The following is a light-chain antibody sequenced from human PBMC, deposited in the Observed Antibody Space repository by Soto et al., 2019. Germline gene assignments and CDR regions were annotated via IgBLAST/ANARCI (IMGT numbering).Light chain of an antibody. CDR2: DVS. V-gene: IGLV2-14*01. J-gene: IGLJ2*01. CDR1: SSDVGDYDY. CDR3: SSYTSSGTLVL. Sequence: QSALTQPASVSGSPGQSITISCTGTSSDVGDYDYVSWYQQHPGKAPKLMFYDVSNRPSGVSNRFSGSKSGNTASLTISGLQAEDEGEYYCSSYTSSGTLVLFGGGTKLTVL.